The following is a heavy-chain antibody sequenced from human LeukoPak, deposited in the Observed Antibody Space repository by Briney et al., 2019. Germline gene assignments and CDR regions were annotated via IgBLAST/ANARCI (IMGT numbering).Heavy chain of an antibody. CDR1: GFTFSSYA. D-gene: IGHD4-11*01. J-gene: IGHJ4*02. CDR3: AKEFYSNYGAGY. V-gene: IGHV3-23*01. Sequence: PGGSLRLSCAASGFTFSSYAMSWVRRAPGKGLEWVSAISGSGGSTCYADSVKGRFTISRDNSKNALYLQMNSLRAEATAVYYGAKEFYSNYGAGYWGQGTLVTVSS. CDR2: ISGSGGST.